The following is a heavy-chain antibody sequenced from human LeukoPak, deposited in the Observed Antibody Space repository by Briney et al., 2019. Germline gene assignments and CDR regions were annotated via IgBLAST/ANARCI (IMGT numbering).Heavy chain of an antibody. D-gene: IGHD1-26*01. CDR2: ISGDGGST. CDR3: AKAAPGINDYFDY. Sequence: GGPMRLSCVVTGFNFDDYAMRWILEAPGKGLEWVSHISGDGGSTYDADSVKGRFTISRDNSKNSLSLQMNSLRTEDTALYYCAKAAPGINDYFDYWGQGTLVTVSS. CDR1: GFNFDDYA. V-gene: IGHV3-43*02. J-gene: IGHJ4*02.